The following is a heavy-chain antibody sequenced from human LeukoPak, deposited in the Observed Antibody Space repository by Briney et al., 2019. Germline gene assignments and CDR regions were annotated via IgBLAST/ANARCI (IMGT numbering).Heavy chain of an antibody. CDR3: ARDLNYFDY. Sequence: PGGSLRLSCIASGFSFSGHWMHWARQLPGKGLVWVSRISPTGSTTSYADSVKGRFTVSRDNAKNTLYLQVNNLRAEDTAVYYCARDLNYFDYWGQGTLVTVSS. CDR2: ISPTGSTT. CDR1: GFSFSGHW. J-gene: IGHJ4*02. V-gene: IGHV3-74*01.